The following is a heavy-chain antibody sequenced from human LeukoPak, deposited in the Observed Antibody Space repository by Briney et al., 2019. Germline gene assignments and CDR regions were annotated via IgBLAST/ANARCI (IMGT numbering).Heavy chain of an antibody. CDR1: GGSISSSSYY. V-gene: IGHV4-39*01. J-gene: IGHJ5*02. CDR2: IYYSGST. Sequence: SETLSLTCTVSGGSISSSSYYWGWIRQPPGKGLEWIGSIYYSGSTYYNPSLKSRVPISVYTSKNQFSLKRSSVTAADTAVYYCARKWLVRANWFDPWGQGTLVTVSS. D-gene: IGHD6-19*01. CDR3: ARKWLVRANWFDP.